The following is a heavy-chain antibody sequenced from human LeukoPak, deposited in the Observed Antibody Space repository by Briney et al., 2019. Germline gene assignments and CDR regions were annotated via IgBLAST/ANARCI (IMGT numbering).Heavy chain of an antibody. CDR3: ARGKDTAMVPFDY. D-gene: IGHD5-18*01. J-gene: IGHJ4*02. CDR1: GFTFSSYW. V-gene: IGHV3-7*04. Sequence: GGSLRLSCAASGFTFSSYWMSWARQAPGKGLEWVANIKQDGSEKYYVDSVKGRFTISRDNAKNPLYLQMNSLRAEGTAVYYCARGKDTAMVPFDYWGQGTLVTVSS. CDR2: IKQDGSEK.